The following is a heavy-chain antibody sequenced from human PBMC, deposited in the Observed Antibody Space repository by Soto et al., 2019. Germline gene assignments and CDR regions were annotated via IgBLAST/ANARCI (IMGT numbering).Heavy chain of an antibody. CDR3: ARCPIDHNWFDP. V-gene: IGHV4-59*01. D-gene: IGHD3-9*01. CDR1: GSDITTYY. Sequence: SETLSLTCTVSGSDITTYYWSWLRQSPGKGLEWIGHIYDTGSTTYNPSLKSRVTISVDTSNKQFSLRLTSVTAADTAVYYCARCPIDHNWFDPWGQGTLVPVYS. J-gene: IGHJ5*02. CDR2: IYDTGST.